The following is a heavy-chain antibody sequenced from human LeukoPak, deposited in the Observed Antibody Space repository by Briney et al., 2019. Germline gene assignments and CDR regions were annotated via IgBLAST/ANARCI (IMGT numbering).Heavy chain of an antibody. CDR2: IYYSGST. Sequence: PSETLSLTCTVSGGSVSSYYWNWIRQPPGKGLEWIGYIYYSGSTNYNPSLKSRVTISVDTSKNQFSLKLSSVTAADTAVYYCARHQYSYGNFDYWGQGTLVTVSS. J-gene: IGHJ4*02. CDR3: ARHQYSYGNFDY. V-gene: IGHV4-59*08. CDR1: GGSVSSYY. D-gene: IGHD5-18*01.